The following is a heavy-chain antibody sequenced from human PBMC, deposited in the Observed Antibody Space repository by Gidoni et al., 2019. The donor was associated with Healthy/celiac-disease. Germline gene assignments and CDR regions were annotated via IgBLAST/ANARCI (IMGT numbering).Heavy chain of an antibody. D-gene: IGHD3-22*01. Sequence: EVQRLEAGGGLVQPGGSLRLPCSASGFTFSSYAMSCVRQAPGKGLEWVSAISGSGGSTYYADSVKGRFTISRDNSKNTLYLQMNSLRAEDTAVYYCAKEGGGYAEYFDYWGQGTLVTVSS. CDR3: AKEGGGYAEYFDY. V-gene: IGHV3-23*01. J-gene: IGHJ4*02. CDR1: GFTFSSYA. CDR2: ISGSGGST.